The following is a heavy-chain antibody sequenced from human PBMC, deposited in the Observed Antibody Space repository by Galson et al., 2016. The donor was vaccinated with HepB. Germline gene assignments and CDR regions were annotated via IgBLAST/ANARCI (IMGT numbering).Heavy chain of an antibody. D-gene: IGHD2-2*01. V-gene: IGHV2-5*02. J-gene: IGHJ3*02. CDR2: IYWDGDK. Sequence: PALVKPTQTLTLICTFSGFSLSTSGEGVGWIRQPPGKALEWLALIYWDGDKRYSPSLKSRLTITKDTSRNQVVLTMTNMGPVDTATYYCAHRVACSNTSCYGSEALDIWGQGTMVIVSS. CDR3: AHRVACSNTSCYGSEALDI. CDR1: GFSLSTSGEG.